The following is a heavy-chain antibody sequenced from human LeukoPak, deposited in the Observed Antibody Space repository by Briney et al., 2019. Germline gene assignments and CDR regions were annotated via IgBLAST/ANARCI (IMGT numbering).Heavy chain of an antibody. J-gene: IGHJ4*02. CDR2: IYPGDSDT. Sequence: GESLKISCKGSGYSFTSYWIGWVRQMPGKGLEWMGIIYPGDSDTRYSPSFQGKVTISADKSISTAYLQWSSLKASDTAMYYCARLGIYYDSSGSDPFDYWGQGTLVTVSS. V-gene: IGHV5-51*01. CDR1: GYSFTSYW. D-gene: IGHD3-22*01. CDR3: ARLGIYYDSSGSDPFDY.